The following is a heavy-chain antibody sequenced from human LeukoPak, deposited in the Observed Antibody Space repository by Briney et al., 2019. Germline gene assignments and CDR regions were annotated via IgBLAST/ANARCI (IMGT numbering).Heavy chain of an antibody. V-gene: IGHV3-21*01. CDR3: AREIAAADPFDY. J-gene: IGHJ4*02. CDR1: GFTFSSYS. Sequence: PGGSLRLSCAASGFTFSSYSMNWVRQAPGKGLAWVSSISSCSSYIYYADSVKGRFTISRDNAKNSLYLQMNSLRAEDTAVYYCAREIAAADPFDYWGQGTLVTVSS. D-gene: IGHD6-13*01. CDR2: ISSCSSYI.